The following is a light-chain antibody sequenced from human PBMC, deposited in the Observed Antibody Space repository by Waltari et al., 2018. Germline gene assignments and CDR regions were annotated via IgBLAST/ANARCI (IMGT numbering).Light chain of an antibody. CDR3: MQGTHLPWT. Sequence: DIVMTQTPLSLSVTPGQSASISCKSSQSLLHSDGKTYLYWYLQKPGQSPELLISEVSSRFSGVSHRFSGSGSGTEFTLKISRVEAEDVGVYYCMQGTHLPWTFGQGTKVEIK. CDR2: EVS. J-gene: IGKJ1*01. V-gene: IGKV2-29*02. CDR1: QSLLHSDGKTY.